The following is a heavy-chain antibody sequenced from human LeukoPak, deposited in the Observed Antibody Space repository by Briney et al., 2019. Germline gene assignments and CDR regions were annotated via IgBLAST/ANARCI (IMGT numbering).Heavy chain of an antibody. V-gene: IGHV3-66*01. CDR3: ARDDIAVAGQDY. J-gene: IGHJ4*02. D-gene: IGHD6-19*01. CDR1: GFTVSSNY. Sequence: SGGSLRLSCAASGFTVSSNYMSWVRQAPGKGLEWVSVIYSGGSTYYADSVKGRFTISRDNSKNTLYFQMNSLRAEDTAVYYCARDDIAVAGQDYWGQGTLVTVSS. CDR2: IYSGGST.